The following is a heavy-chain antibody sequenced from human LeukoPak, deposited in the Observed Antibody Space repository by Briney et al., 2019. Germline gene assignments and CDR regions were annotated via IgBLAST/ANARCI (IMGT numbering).Heavy chain of an antibody. J-gene: IGHJ3*02. CDR1: GLTFSNYG. CDR3: AKASSLWFGELSGAFDI. Sequence: GGSLRLSCAASGLTFSNYGMHWVRQAPGKGLEWVSAISGSGGSTYYADSVKGRFTISRDNSKNTLYLQMNSLRAEDTAVYYCAKASSLWFGELSGAFDIWGQGTMVTVSS. D-gene: IGHD3-10*01. V-gene: IGHV3-23*01. CDR2: ISGSGGST.